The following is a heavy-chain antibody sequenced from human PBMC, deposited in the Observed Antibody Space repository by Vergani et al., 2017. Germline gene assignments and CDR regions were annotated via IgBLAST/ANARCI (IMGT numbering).Heavy chain of an antibody. J-gene: IGHJ1*01. CDR3: ARATPQYCSSTSCYGQGEYFQH. CDR1: GGTFSSYA. D-gene: IGHD2-2*01. Sequence: QVQLVQSGAEVKKPGSSVKVSCKASGGTFSSYAISWVRQAPGQGLEWMGGIIPIFGTANYAQKFQGRVTIAADESTSTAYLELSSLRSEDTAVYYCARATPQYCSSTSCYGQGEYFQHGGQGTLVTVSS. V-gene: IGHV1-69*01. CDR2: IIPIFGTA.